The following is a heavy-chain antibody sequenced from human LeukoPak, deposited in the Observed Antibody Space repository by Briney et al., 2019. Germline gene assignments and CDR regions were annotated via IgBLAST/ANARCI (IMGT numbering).Heavy chain of an antibody. CDR2: INPNLGGT. CDR1: GFTFTGYY. D-gene: IGHD2-15*01. J-gene: IGHJ6*01. CDR3: AREEDYGLDV. Sequence: ASVKVSCKASGFTFTGYYLHWVRQAPGQGLEWMGWINPNLGGTNYAQRFQGRVTMTRDTSISTAYMELSRLRSDDTAVYYCAREEDYGLDVWGQGTTVTVSS. V-gene: IGHV1-2*02.